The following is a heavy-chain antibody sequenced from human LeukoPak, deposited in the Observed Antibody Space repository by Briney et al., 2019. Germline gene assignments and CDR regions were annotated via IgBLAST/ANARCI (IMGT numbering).Heavy chain of an antibody. V-gene: IGHV4-34*01. Sequence: SETLSLTCAVYGGSFSGYYWSWIRQPPGKGLDWIGEINHSGSTNYNPSLKSRVTISVDTSKNQFSLKLSSVTAADTAVYYCARRGDVWGKGITVTVSS. CDR1: GGSFSGYY. CDR2: INHSGST. CDR3: ARRGDV. J-gene: IGHJ6*04.